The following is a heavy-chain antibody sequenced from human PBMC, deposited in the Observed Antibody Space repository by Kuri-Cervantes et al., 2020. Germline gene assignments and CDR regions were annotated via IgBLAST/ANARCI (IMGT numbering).Heavy chain of an antibody. CDR3: ARIRGKKMVRGVPVSSWHYYGMDV. Sequence: GGSLRLSCTASGFTFSSYWMSWVRQAPGKGLEWVANIKQDGSEKYYVDSVKGRFTISRDNAKNSLYLQMNSLRAEDTAVYYCARIRGKKMVRGVPVSSWHYYGMDVWGQGTTVTVSS. D-gene: IGHD3-10*01. CDR1: GFTFSSYW. V-gene: IGHV3-7*01. J-gene: IGHJ6*02. CDR2: IKQDGSEK.